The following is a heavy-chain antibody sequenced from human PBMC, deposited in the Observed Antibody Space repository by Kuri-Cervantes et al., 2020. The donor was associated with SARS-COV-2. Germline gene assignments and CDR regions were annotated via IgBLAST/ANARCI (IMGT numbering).Heavy chain of an antibody. V-gene: IGHV4-38-2*02. Sequence: GSLRLSCTVSGYSISSGYYWGRIRQPPGKGLEWIGSIYHSGSTYYNPSLKSRVTISVDTSKNQFSLKLSSVTAADTAVYYCARLGSGWSQDYWGQGTLVTVSS. CDR1: GYSISSGYY. CDR3: ARLGSGWSQDY. CDR2: IYHSGST. J-gene: IGHJ4*02. D-gene: IGHD6-19*01.